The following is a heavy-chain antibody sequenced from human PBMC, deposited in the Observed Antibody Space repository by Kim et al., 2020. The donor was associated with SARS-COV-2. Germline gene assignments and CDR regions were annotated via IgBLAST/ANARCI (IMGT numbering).Heavy chain of an antibody. CDR2: ISWNSGSI. D-gene: IGHD4-17*01. Sequence: GGSLRLSCAASGFTFDDYAMHWVRQAPGKGLEWVSGISWNSGSIGYADSVKGRFTISRDNAKNSLYLQMNSLRAEDTALYYCAKDIGYGDYHYYGMDVWGQGTTVTVSS. CDR1: GFTFDDYA. J-gene: IGHJ6*02. CDR3: AKDIGYGDYHYYGMDV. V-gene: IGHV3-9*01.